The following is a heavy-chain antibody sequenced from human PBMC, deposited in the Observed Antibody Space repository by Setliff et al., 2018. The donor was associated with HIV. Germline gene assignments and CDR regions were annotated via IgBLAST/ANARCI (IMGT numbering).Heavy chain of an antibody. CDR2: IYYSGTT. CDR1: GASINSDAYY. Sequence: SETLSLTCTVSGASINSDAYYWSWIRQHPGRGLEWIGYIYYSGTTYYNPSLRSRVAISMDTSKNHFSLNLNSVTAADTAVYYCAREGYCSGGSCQRVNNAFDIWGLGTLVTVSS. CDR3: AREGYCSGGSCQRVNNAFDI. D-gene: IGHD2-15*01. J-gene: IGHJ3*02. V-gene: IGHV4-31*03.